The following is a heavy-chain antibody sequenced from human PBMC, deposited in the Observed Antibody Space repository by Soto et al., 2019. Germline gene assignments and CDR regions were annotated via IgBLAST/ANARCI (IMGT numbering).Heavy chain of an antibody. V-gene: IGHV1-2*02. J-gene: IGHJ3*02. CDR2: INPATGAA. CDR1: GYPVTAYY. D-gene: IGHD3-3*01. Sequence: QLHLVQSGAVVKKPGASVTVSCSASGYPVTAYYMHWVRQAPVRGLEWMGGINPATGAAKYTQTFQGRVTMTRDTSTSTVFMELGGLTSEDTAGFYCARGGGVGVAGSAAFDMWGQGTLVTVSS. CDR3: ARGGGVGVAGSAAFDM.